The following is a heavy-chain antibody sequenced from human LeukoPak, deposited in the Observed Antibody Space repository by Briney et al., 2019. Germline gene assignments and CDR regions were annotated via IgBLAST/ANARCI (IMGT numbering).Heavy chain of an antibody. CDR3: ARDSHYWNYSAFDP. Sequence: ASVKVSCKASGYTFTGYYMHWVRQAPGQGLEWMGWINPNSGGTNYAQKFQGRVTMTRDTSISTAYMELSRLRSDDTALYYCARDSHYWNYSAFDPWGQGTLVTGSS. V-gene: IGHV1-2*02. CDR1: GYTFTGYY. J-gene: IGHJ5*02. CDR2: INPNSGGT. D-gene: IGHD1-7*01.